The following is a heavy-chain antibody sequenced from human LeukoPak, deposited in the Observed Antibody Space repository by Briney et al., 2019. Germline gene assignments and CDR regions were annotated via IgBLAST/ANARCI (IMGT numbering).Heavy chain of an antibody. D-gene: IGHD6-6*01. J-gene: IGHJ4*02. V-gene: IGHV1-8*03. CDR1: GYTFTSYD. Sequence: ASVKVSCKASGYTFTSYDINWVRQATGQGLEWMGWMNPNSGNTGYAQKFQGRVTITRNTSISTAYMELSSLRSEDTAVYYCARRVALHSSSPPYYFDYWGQGTPVTVSS. CDR3: ARRVALHSSSPPYYFDY. CDR2: MNPNSGNT.